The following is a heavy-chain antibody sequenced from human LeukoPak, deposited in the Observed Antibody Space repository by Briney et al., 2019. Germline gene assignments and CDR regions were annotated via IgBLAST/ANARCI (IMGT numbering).Heavy chain of an antibody. CDR1: GYSFTSYW. CDR2: IYPGDSDT. Sequence: GESLKIFCKGSGYSFTSYWIGWVRQMPGKGLEWMGIIYPGDSDTRYSPSFQGQVTISADKSISTAYLQWSSLKASDTAMYYCARHRRNAYSGYGGDYNWFDPWGQGTLVTVSS. D-gene: IGHD5-12*01. J-gene: IGHJ5*02. CDR3: ARHRRNAYSGYGGDYNWFDP. V-gene: IGHV5-51*01.